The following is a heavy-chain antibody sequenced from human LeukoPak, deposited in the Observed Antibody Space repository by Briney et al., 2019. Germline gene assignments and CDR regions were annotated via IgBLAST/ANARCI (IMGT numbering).Heavy chain of an antibody. CDR3: ARGQKYTSGYRVTELGSRYSDY. Sequence: NPSETLSLTCTVSGGSIRSSYWSWIRQPPGKGLEWIGHIHYSGRTNYNPSLKSRVTLSVDTSKNWFSLRLTSVTAADTAVYYCARGQKYTSGYRVTELGSRYSDYWGQGARVTVSP. V-gene: IGHV4-59*01. J-gene: IGHJ4*02. D-gene: IGHD5-18*01. CDR2: IHYSGRT. CDR1: GGSIRSSY.